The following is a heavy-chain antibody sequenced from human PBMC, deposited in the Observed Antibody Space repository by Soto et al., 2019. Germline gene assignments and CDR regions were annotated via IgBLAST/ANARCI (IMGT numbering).Heavy chain of an antibody. V-gene: IGHV4-39*01. CDR3: ARHFDYPAAFDI. CDR1: GGSISSSIYY. J-gene: IGHJ3*02. CDR2: IYYSGST. Sequence: QLQLQESGPRLVKPSETLSLTCTVSGGSISSSIYYWGWIRQPPGMCLEWIGSIYYSGSTNCNPSLKSRITMSVDTSRNQFSLRLTSVTASDTAVYYCARHFDYPAAFDIWGQGTVVTVSS. D-gene: IGHD4-17*01.